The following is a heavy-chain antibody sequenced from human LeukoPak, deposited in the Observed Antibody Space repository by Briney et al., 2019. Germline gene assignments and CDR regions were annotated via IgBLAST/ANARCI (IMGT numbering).Heavy chain of an antibody. CDR1: GGSISSYY. D-gene: IGHD5-18*01. CDR3: ARVLSYGITYFDY. CDR2: IYYSGST. J-gene: IGHJ4*02. V-gene: IGHV4-59*01. Sequence: SETLSLTCTVSGGSISSYYWSWIRQPPGKGLEWIGYIYYSGSTNYNPSLKSRVTISVDTSKNQFSLKLSSVTAADTAVYYCARVLSYGITYFDYWGQGTLVTVSS.